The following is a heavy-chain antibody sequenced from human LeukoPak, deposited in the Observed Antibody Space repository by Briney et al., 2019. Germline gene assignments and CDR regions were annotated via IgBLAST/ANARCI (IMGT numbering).Heavy chain of an antibody. J-gene: IGHJ4*02. D-gene: IGHD2-15*01. CDR3: AKDRHPRLVVAALDY. Sequence: PGRSLRLSCAASAFTFSAYGMLWVRQTPGKGLEWVAVISFDGSNKYYADSLKGRFTISRDNSKNTLYLQMDSLRPEDTAVYYCAKDRHPRLVVAALDYWGQGTLVTVSS. CDR2: ISFDGSNK. CDR1: AFTFSAYG. V-gene: IGHV3-30*18.